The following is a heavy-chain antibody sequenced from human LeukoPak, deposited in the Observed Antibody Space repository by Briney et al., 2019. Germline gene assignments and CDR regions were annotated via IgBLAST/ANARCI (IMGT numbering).Heavy chain of an antibody. Sequence: GGSLRLSCAASGFTFSNAWMSWVRQAPGKGLDWVGRIKSKTDGGTTDYAAPVKGRFTISRDDSKNTLYLQMNSLKTEDTAVYYCTTDPDVRRYFDWLFFDYWGQGTLVTVSS. D-gene: IGHD3-9*01. J-gene: IGHJ4*02. V-gene: IGHV3-15*01. CDR3: TTDPDVRRYFDWLFFDY. CDR2: IKSKTDGGTT. CDR1: GFTFSNAW.